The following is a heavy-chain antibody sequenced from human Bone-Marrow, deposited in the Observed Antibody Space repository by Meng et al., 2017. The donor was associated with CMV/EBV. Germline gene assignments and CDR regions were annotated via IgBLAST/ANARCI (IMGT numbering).Heavy chain of an antibody. V-gene: IGHV3-7*01. CDR1: GFIFSSYW. D-gene: IGHD3-16*01. CDR2: IKQDGSEK. Sequence: GGFLRISCAGSGFIFSSYWMSWVRQAPGKGLEWVATIKQDGSEKYYVDSVKGRFTISRDNAKNSLYLQMNSLTAGDTAVYYCARDRAGGFGVYYYNAMDVWGQGTTVTVSS. J-gene: IGHJ6*02. CDR3: ARDRAGGFGVYYYNAMDV.